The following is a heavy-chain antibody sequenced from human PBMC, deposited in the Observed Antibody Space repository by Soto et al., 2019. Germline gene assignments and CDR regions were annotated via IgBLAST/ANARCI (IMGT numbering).Heavy chain of an antibody. J-gene: IGHJ5*02. CDR3: ARVLTMVRGVISNWFDP. V-gene: IGHV4-31*03. CDR1: GGSISSGGYY. CDR2: IYYSGST. Sequence: SETLSLTCTVSGGSISSGGYYWSWIRQHPGKGLEWIGYIYYSGSTYYNPSLKSRVTISVDTSKNQFSLKLSSVTAADTAVYYCARVLTMVRGVISNWFDPWGQGTLVTVSS. D-gene: IGHD3-10*01.